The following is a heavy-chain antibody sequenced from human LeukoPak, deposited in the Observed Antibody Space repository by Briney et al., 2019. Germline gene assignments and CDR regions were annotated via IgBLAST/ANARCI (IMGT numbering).Heavy chain of an antibody. CDR3: AKVPVWQQLVDY. CDR1: GFGLSSYA. D-gene: IGHD6-13*01. CDR2: ITASGDT. V-gene: IGHV3-23*01. J-gene: IGHJ4*02. Sequence: PGGSLRLSCEVSGFGLSSYAMSWVRQGPGDGLDWVSGITASGDTYYADSLKGRFTISRDNSRNTLYLQMYSLRADDTALYSCAKVPVWQQLVDYWGQGTLVTVSS.